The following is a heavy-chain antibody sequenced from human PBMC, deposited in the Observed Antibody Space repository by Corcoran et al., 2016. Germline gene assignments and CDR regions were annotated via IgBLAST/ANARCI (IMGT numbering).Heavy chain of an antibody. CDR3: ARGSPFGDYGYYYGMDV. J-gene: IGHJ6*02. CDR1: GGTFSSYA. D-gene: IGHD4-17*01. Sequence: QVQLVQSGAEVKKPGSSVKVSCKASGGTFSSYAISWVRQAPGQGLEWMGGIIPIFGTANYAQKFQGRVTITADESTSTAYMELSSLRSEDTAVYYCARGSPFGDYGYYYGMDVWGQGTTVTVSS. V-gene: IGHV1-69*01. CDR2: IIPIFGTA.